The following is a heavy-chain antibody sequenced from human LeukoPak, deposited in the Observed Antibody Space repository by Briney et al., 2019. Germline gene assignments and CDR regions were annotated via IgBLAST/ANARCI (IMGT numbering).Heavy chain of an antibody. J-gene: IGHJ3*02. CDR1: GFTFSNYA. V-gene: IGHV3-23*01. D-gene: IGHD3-16*01. Sequence: GGSLRLSCAASGFTFSNYAMSWVRQAPGKGLEWVAGISGTGGSTHYADSVKGRFTISRDNSKNTVYLQMRNLRAEDTAVYYCAKLGDDAFDIWGQGTMVTVSS. CDR2: ISGTGGST. CDR3: AKLGDDAFDI.